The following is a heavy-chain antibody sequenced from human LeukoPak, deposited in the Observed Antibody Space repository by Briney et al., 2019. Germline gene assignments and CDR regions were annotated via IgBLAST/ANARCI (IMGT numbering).Heavy chain of an antibody. CDR1: RWSFSGYY. CDR2: INQRGST. CDR3: ARVPMYYYAGYGMDV. J-gene: IGHJ6*04. Sequence: SETLSLTCAVYRWSFSGYYWSGIRQPPGKSLEWIGKINQRGSTNYNPSREGRVTISVDPSKNQSSLKLSSVTTADTAVYFLARVPMYYYAGYGMDVWGKGTTVSVSS. V-gene: IGHV4-34*01. D-gene: IGHD3-10*01.